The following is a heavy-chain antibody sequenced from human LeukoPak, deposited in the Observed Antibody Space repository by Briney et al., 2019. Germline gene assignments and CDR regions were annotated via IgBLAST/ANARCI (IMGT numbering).Heavy chain of an antibody. J-gene: IGHJ2*01. CDR3: AKEAQKQSSSSWHDWYFDL. D-gene: IGHD6-13*01. V-gene: IGHV3-43*02. CDR2: ISGDGGST. Sequence: GGSLRLSCAASGFTFDDYAMHWVRQAPGKGLEWVSLISGDGGSTYYADSVKGRFTISRDNSKNSLYLQMNSLRTEDTALYYCAKEAQKQSSSSWHDWYFDLWGRGTLVTVSS. CDR1: GFTFDDYA.